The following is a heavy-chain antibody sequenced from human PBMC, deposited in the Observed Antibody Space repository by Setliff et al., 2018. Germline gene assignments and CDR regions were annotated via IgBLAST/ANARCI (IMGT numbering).Heavy chain of an antibody. V-gene: IGHV3-11*04. Sequence: LRLSCAASGFTFSDYYMSWIRQAPGKGLGWVSYISSSGSTIYYADSVKGRFTISRDNAKNSLYLQMNSLRAEDTAVYYCARSPRTYYYDSSGYYFAWYFDLWGRGTLVTVSS. J-gene: IGHJ2*01. CDR1: GFTFSDYY. CDR3: ARSPRTYYYDSSGYYFAWYFDL. CDR2: ISSSGSTI. D-gene: IGHD3-22*01.